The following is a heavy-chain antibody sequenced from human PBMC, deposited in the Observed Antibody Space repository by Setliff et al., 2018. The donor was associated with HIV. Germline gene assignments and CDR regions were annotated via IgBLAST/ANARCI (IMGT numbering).Heavy chain of an antibody. CDR2: INPSGGRT. J-gene: IGHJ4*02. V-gene: IGHV1-46*01. D-gene: IGHD5-12*01. Sequence: ASVKVSCKASGYTFTNYYIHWVRQAPGQGLEWMGLINPSGGRTSYAQKFQGRLTMTGDTSTSTVYMDLSSLRFEDTAAYYCARERGSTYYFDYWGQGTLVTVSS. CDR3: ARERGSTYYFDY. CDR1: GYTFTNYY.